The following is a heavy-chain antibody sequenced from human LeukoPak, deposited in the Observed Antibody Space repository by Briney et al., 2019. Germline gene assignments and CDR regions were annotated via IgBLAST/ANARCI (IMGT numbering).Heavy chain of an antibody. Sequence: SETLSLTCTVSGHSINSGFYWGWIRQPRGQELEWIGSVYHSGSTYYNPSRKSRVTISVDTSKNQFSLKLRSVTAADSAVYYCARDSLGYYYYMGVWGKGTTVTVSS. CDR2: VYHSGST. D-gene: IGHD1-26*01. J-gene: IGHJ6*03. V-gene: IGHV4-38-2*02. CDR1: GHSINSGFY. CDR3: ARDSLGYYYYMGV.